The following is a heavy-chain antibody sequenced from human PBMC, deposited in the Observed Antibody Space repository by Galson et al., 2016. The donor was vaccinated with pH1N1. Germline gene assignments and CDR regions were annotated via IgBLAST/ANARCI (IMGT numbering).Heavy chain of an antibody. D-gene: IGHD3-3*01. CDR1: GFIFSSSG. J-gene: IGHJ6*02. Sequence: SLRLSCAGSGFIFSSSGMNWVRQAPGKGLEWVSSINRNSRNIFYAESVKGRFTTSRDNAKNSLYLQMDSLRAEETGVYYCAREGITVFGVSVWGQGTTVTVSS. V-gene: IGHV3-21*01. CDR3: AREGITVFGVSV. CDR2: INRNSRNI.